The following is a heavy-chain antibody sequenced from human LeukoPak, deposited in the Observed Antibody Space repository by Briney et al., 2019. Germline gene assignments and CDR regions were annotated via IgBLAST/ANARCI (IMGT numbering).Heavy chain of an antibody. CDR2: ISSSSSYI. V-gene: IGHV3-21*01. J-gene: IGHJ4*02. CDR1: GFTFSSYS. CDR3: ASSRDYAHDY. Sequence: PGGSLRLSCAASGFTFSSYSMNWVRQAPGKGLEWVSSISSSSSYIYYADSVKGRFTISRDNSKNTLYLQMNSLRAEDTAVYYCASSRDYAHDYRGQGTLVTVSS. D-gene: IGHD4-17*01.